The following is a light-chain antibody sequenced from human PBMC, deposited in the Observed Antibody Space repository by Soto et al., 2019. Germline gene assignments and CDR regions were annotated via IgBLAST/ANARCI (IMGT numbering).Light chain of an antibody. Sequence: DLQMTQSPSTLSASVGDRVTITCRASQSISSWLAWYQQKPGKAPKLLIYKASSLESGVPSRFSGSGSGTEFTLTISSLQPDDFATYYCQHPLTFGGGTKVEIK. CDR2: KAS. CDR1: QSISSW. CDR3: QHPLT. J-gene: IGKJ4*01. V-gene: IGKV1-5*03.